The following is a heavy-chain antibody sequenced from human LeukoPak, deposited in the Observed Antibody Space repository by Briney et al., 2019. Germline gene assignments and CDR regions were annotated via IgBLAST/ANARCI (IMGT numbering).Heavy chain of an antibody. V-gene: IGHV3-23*01. Sequence: GGSLRLSCAASGFTFSSYAMSWVRQAPGKGLEWVSAISGSGGSTYYADSVKGRFTISRDNSKNTLYLQMNSLRAEDTAVYYYAKDLGHGNYYYYYGMDVWGQGTTVTVSS. D-gene: IGHD3/OR15-3a*01. J-gene: IGHJ6*02. CDR2: ISGSGGST. CDR3: AKDLGHGNYYYYYGMDV. CDR1: GFTFSSYA.